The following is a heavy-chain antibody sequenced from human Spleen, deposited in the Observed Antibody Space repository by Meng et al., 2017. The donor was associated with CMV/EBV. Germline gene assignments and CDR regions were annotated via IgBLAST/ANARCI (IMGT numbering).Heavy chain of an antibody. CDR2: ITGTTGDT. J-gene: IGHJ6*02. Sequence: GESLKISCAASGFTFSSSWMHWVRQAPGKGLEWVSTITGTTGDTSYADSVKGRFTISRDNSKSTLSLQMNSPRAEDTAVYYCAPRITGYYSDAMDVWGQGTTVTVSS. CDR1: GFTFSSSW. CDR3: APRITGYYSDAMDV. V-gene: IGHV3-23*01. D-gene: IGHD3-16*01.